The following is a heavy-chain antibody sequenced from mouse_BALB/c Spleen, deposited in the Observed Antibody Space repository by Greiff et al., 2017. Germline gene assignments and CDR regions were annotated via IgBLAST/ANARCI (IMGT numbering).Heavy chain of an antibody. CDR3: KTTLVADY. D-gene: IGHD1-1*01. CDR2: IDPENGDT. Sequence: VQLQQSGAELVRSGASVKLSCTASGFNIKDYYMHWVKQRPEQGLEWIGWIDPENGDTEYAPKFQGKATMTADTSSNTAYLQLSSLTSEDTAVYYCKTTLVADYWGQGTTLTVSS. CDR1: GFNIKDYY. V-gene: IGHV14-4*02. J-gene: IGHJ2*01.